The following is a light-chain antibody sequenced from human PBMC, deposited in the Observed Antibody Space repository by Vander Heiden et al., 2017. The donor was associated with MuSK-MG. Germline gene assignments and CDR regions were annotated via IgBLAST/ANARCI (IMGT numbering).Light chain of an antibody. V-gene: IGKV1-13*02. CDR2: DAS. CDR1: QDISTS. J-gene: IGKJ4*01. Sequence: AIQLTQSPSSLSASVGDRVTITCRASQDISTSLAWYQQKPGAAPTVLIYDASSLESWVPSRFSGSGSGTDFTLTISSLQPEDFATYYCQQFQTYPLTVGGGTKVEI. CDR3: QQFQTYPLT.